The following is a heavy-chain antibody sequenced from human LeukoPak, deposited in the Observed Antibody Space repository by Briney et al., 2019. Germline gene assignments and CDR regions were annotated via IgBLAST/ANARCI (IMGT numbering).Heavy chain of an antibody. D-gene: IGHD5-18*01. V-gene: IGHV1-2*02. CDR1: GYTFTGYY. CDR2: INPNSGGT. CDR3: ARSIRRIQAPTDY. Sequence: ASVTVSFKASGYTFTGYYMHWVGQAPGQGLEGMGWINPNSGGTNYAQKFQGRVTMTRDTSISTAYMELSRLRSDDTAVYYCARSIRRIQAPTDYWGQGTLVTVSS. J-gene: IGHJ4*02.